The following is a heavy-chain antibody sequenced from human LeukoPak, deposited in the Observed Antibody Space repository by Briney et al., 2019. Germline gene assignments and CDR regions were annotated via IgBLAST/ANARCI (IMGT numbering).Heavy chain of an antibody. J-gene: IGHJ6*02. D-gene: IGHD2-15*01. CDR2: IWYDGSNK. V-gene: IGHV3-33*01. Sequence: GGSLRLSCAASGFTFSSYGVHWVRQAPGKGLEWVAVIWYDGSNKYYADSVKGRFTISRDNSKNTLYLQMNSLRAEDTAVCYCARELRGYSWPYCSGGSCYSFGGMDVWGQGTTVTVSS. CDR3: ARELRGYSWPYCSGGSCYSFGGMDV. CDR1: GFTFSSYG.